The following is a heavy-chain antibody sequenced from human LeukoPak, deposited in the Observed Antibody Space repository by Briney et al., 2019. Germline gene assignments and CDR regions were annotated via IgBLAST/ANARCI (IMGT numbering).Heavy chain of an antibody. V-gene: IGHV1-8*01. CDR1: GYTFTSYD. D-gene: IGHD6-19*01. Sequence: EASVKVSCKASGYTFTSYDINWVRQATGQGLEWMGWMNPNSGNTGYAQKFQGRVTMTGNTSISTAYMELSSLRSEDTAVYYCARGLGSSGWRASVYYYYYGMDVWGQGTTVTVSS. CDR2: MNPNSGNT. CDR3: ARGLGSSGWRASVYYYYYGMDV. J-gene: IGHJ6*02.